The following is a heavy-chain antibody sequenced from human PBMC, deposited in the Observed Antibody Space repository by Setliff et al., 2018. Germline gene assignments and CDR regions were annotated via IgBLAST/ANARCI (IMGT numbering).Heavy chain of an antibody. CDR1: GLSISTNRYY. V-gene: IGHV4-39*07. D-gene: IGHD5-18*01. CDR2: MHSDGAT. Sequence: PSETLSLTCTVSGLSISTNRYYWGWLRQPPGRGLELIGLMHSDGATYSNPSLQSRVTLSLDASRSQFSLALTSVTAADTAIYYCAGRPQNTPMGPRDYWGQGTQVTVSS. J-gene: IGHJ4*02. CDR3: AGRPQNTPMGPRDY.